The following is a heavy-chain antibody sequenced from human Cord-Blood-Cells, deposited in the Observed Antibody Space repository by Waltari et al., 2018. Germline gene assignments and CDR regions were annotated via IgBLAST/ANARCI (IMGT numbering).Heavy chain of an antibody. CDR3: ARDPLYYDFWSGYDAFDI. Sequence: EVQLVECGGGLVQSGGSLRLSCAAPGFNSRSYWMPCVVHALGLGGVSRSNSDVSNTSYAGSVKGRLTISRDNAKNTLYLQMNRLRAEDTAVYYCARDPLYYDFWSGYDAFDIWGQGTMVTVSS. J-gene: IGHJ3*02. V-gene: IGHV3-74*01. D-gene: IGHD3-3*01. CDR2: SNSDVSNT. CDR1: GFNSRSYW.